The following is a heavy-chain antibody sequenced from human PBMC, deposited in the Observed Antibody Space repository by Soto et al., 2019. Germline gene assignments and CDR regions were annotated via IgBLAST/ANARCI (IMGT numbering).Heavy chain of an antibody. CDR1: GGTFSSYA. V-gene: IGHV1-69*01. CDR2: IIPIFGTA. CDR3: ARGGHYDFGSGLRGFDP. Sequence: QVQLVQSGAEVKKPGSSVKVSCKASGGTFSSYAISWVRQAPGQGLEWMGGIIPIFGTANYAQKFQGRVTITADESTSTAYMELSSLRSEDTAVYYCARGGHYDFGSGLRGFDPWGQGTLVTVSS. D-gene: IGHD3-3*01. J-gene: IGHJ5*02.